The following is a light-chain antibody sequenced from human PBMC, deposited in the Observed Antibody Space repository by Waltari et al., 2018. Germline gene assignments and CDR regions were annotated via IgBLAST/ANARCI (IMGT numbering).Light chain of an antibody. Sequence: EIVMTQSPATLSVSPGERVTLSCRASQSISSQLAWYQQKPGQAPRLLIYGASTRATGIPARFSGSGSVTEFTLTISSLQSEDFAVYFCQQYHESPPITFGPGTKVDIK. CDR2: GAS. CDR1: QSISSQ. J-gene: IGKJ3*01. V-gene: IGKV3-15*01. CDR3: QQYHESPPIT.